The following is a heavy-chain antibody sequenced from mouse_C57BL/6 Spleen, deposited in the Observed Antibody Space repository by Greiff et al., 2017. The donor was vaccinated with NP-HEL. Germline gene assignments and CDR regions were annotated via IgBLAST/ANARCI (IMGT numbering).Heavy chain of an antibody. J-gene: IGHJ2*01. Sequence: DVKLVESGGGLVKPGGSLKLSCAASGFTFSSYAMSWVRQTPEKRLEWVATISDGGSYTYYPDLVKGRFTISRDNAKNNLYLQMSHLKSEDTAMYYCARDLTTVVATGDYFDYWGQGTTLTVSS. CDR2: ISDGGSYT. D-gene: IGHD1-1*01. CDR3: ARDLTTVVATGDYFDY. V-gene: IGHV5-4*01. CDR1: GFTFSSYA.